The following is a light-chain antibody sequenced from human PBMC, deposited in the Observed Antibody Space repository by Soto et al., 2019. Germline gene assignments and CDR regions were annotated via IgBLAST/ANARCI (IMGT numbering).Light chain of an antibody. V-gene: IGKV1-17*01. CDR1: QGIRDD. CDR2: GTS. J-gene: IGKJ3*01. CDR3: LQLNTYPFT. Sequence: DIQMTQSPSSLSASIGDRVTITCRASQGIRDDLVWYQQKPGKAPKRLVSGTSSLQNGVPSQFSGSGFGTEFTLTINSLQTEDFATYFCLQLNTYPFTFGPGTTVDLK.